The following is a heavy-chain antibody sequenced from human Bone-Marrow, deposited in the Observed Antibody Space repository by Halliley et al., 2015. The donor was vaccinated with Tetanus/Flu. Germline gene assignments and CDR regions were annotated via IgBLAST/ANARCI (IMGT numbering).Heavy chain of an antibody. J-gene: IGHJ4*02. D-gene: IGHD3-16*02. CDR3: ARHYRHWLFDY. Sequence: GEALATSGYSWGWIRQPPGKGLEWIGSFYYSGSTDYNPSLESRVSISVDTSANHLSLNLNSVTAADTAVYYCARHYRHWLFDYWGQGTLVTVSS. CDR1: GEALATSGYS. CDR2: FYYSGST. V-gene: IGHV4-39*01.